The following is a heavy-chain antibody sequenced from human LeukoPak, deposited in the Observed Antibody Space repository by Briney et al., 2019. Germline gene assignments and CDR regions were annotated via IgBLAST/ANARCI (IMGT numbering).Heavy chain of an antibody. J-gene: IGHJ4*02. V-gene: IGHV3-21*01. CDR1: GFTFSSYS. CDR3: ARGGDSSGWYVPFDY. CDR2: ISSSSSYI. Sequence: GGSLRLSCAASGFTFSSYSMNWVRQAPGKGLEWVSSISSSSSYIYYADSVKGRFTISRDNAKNSLYLQMNSLRAEDTAVYYCARGGDSSGWYVPFDYWGQGTLVTVSS. D-gene: IGHD6-19*01.